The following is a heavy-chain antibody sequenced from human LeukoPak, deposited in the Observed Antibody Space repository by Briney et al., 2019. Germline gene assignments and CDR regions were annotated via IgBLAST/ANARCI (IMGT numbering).Heavy chain of an antibody. D-gene: IGHD3-10*01. V-gene: IGHV3-66*01. CDR3: ARFYGSGSYETY. Sequence: GGSLRLSCAASGFTVSSNYMSWVRQAPGKGLEWVSAISGSGGSTYYADSVKGRFTISRDNSKNTLYLQMNSLRAEDTAVYYCARFYGSGSYETYWGQGTLVTVSS. CDR2: ISGSGGST. CDR1: GFTVSSNY. J-gene: IGHJ4*02.